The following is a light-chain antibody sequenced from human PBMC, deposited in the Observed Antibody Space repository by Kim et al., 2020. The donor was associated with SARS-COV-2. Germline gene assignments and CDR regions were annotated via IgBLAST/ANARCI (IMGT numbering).Light chain of an antibody. V-gene: IGLV3-21*04. CDR3: QVWDRTSDHPV. CDR1: NIGSKS. J-gene: IGLJ2*01. CDR2: YDS. Sequence: SYELTQPPSVSVAPGKTASITCGGNNIGSKSVHWYQQKPGQTPVVVIYYDSDRPSGIPERFSASNSGNTASLTISRVEAGDEADYYCQVWDRTSDHPVFGGGTQLTVL.